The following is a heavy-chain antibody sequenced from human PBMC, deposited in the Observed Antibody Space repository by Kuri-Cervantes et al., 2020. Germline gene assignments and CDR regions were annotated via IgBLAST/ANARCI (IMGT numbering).Heavy chain of an antibody. D-gene: IGHD3-22*01. CDR1: GYTFTSYG. CDR2: ISAYNGNT. J-gene: IGHJ4*02. V-gene: IGHV1-18*01. Sequence: ASVKVSCKASGYTFTSYGISWVRQAPGQGLEWMGWISAYNGNTNYAQKLQGRVTITRDTSASTAYMELSSLRSEDTAVYYCARNYYDSSGYDYWGQGTLVTVSS. CDR3: ARNYYDSSGYDY.